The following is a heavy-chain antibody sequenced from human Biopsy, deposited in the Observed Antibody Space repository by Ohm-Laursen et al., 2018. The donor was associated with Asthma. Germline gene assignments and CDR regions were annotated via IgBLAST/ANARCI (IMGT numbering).Heavy chain of an antibody. CDR3: AKGDSSGWSHYYFDY. D-gene: IGHD6-19*01. V-gene: IGHV3-53*01. CDR2: IYSGGGT. Sequence: SLRLSCAASGFMISAKYINWARQAPGKGLEWVSTIYSGGGTFYAESVQGRFTISRDYSKNTVYLQMHSLTTEDTAVYYCAKGDSSGWSHYYFDYWGQGTLVTVSS. CDR1: GFMISAKY. J-gene: IGHJ4*02.